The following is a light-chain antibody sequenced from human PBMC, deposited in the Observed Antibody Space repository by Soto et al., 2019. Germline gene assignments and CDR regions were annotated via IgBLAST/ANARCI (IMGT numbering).Light chain of an antibody. CDR1: QTISSTY. J-gene: IGKJ1*01. CDR3: QQYGSSSWT. Sequence: EIVMTQSPATLSVSPGERATLSCRASQTISSTYLAWYQQNPGQAPRLLIYAASTRATGIPDRFSGSGSGTDFTLTISRLEPEDFAVYYCQQYGSSSWTFGQGTKVDIK. V-gene: IGKV3-20*01. CDR2: AAS.